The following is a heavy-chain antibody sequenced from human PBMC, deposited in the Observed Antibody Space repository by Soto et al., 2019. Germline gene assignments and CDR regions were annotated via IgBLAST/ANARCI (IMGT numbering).Heavy chain of an antibody. CDR3: ARHRPFYYAGNRKVVLFDP. D-gene: IGHD2-8*01. CDR1: GYSFTSYW. Sequence: GESLKISCKGSGYSFTSYWIGWVRQMPGKGLEWMGIIYPGDSDTRYSPSFQGQVTISADKSISTAYLQWSSLKASDTAMYYCARHRPFYYAGNRKVVLFDPWGQGTLVTVSS. CDR2: IYPGDSDT. V-gene: IGHV5-51*01. J-gene: IGHJ5*02.